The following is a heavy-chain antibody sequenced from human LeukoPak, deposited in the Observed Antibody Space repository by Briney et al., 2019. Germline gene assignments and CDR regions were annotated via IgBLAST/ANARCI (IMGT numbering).Heavy chain of an antibody. D-gene: IGHD3-22*01. CDR1: GFTFSNAW. V-gene: IGHV3-15*01. Sequence: GGSLRLSCEASGFTFSNAWMNWVRQAPGKGLEWVGRIKNQLEGETTDYAAPVKGRFTISRDDSKNTLYLQMNSLQTEDTAVYYCNRYKHDSRGYHLGAFDLWGQGTVVTVSS. J-gene: IGHJ3*01. CDR2: IKNQLEGETT. CDR3: NRYKHDSRGYHLGAFDL.